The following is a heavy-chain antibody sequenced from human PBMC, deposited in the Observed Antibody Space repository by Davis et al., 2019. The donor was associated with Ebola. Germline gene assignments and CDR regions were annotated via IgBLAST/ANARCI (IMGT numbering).Heavy chain of an antibody. Sequence: GGSLRLSCAASGFTFSGSAMHWVRQAPGKGLEWEAVISYDGSNKYYADSVKGRFTISRDNSKNTLYLQMNSLRAEDTAVYYCAREQQQDYGDYGMYYYYYGMDVWGQGTTVTVSS. D-gene: IGHD4-17*01. CDR3: AREQQQDYGDYGMYYYYYGMDV. CDR1: GFTFSGSA. J-gene: IGHJ6*02. V-gene: IGHV3-30-3*01. CDR2: ISYDGSNK.